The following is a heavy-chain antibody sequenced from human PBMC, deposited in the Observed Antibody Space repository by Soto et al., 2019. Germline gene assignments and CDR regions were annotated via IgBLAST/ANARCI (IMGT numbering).Heavy chain of an antibody. J-gene: IGHJ6*02. CDR2: IYYSGST. V-gene: IGHV4-30-4*01. D-gene: IGHD2-15*01. Sequence: SETLSLTCTVSGGSISSGDYYWSWIRQPPGKGLEWIGYIYYSGSTYYNPSLKSRVTISVDKSKNQFSLKLSSVTAADTAVYYCARGPLVVVVGTTVDYYYGMDVWGQGTTVTVSS. CDR1: GGSISSGDYY. CDR3: ARGPLVVVVGTTVDYYYGMDV.